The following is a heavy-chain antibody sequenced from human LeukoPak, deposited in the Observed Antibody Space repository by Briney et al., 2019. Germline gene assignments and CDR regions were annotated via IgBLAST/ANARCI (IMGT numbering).Heavy chain of an antibody. CDR2: ISGSGGST. Sequence: GGSLRLSCAASGFTFSSYAMSWVRQAPGKGLEWVSAISGSGGSTYYADSVKGRFTISRDNSKNTLYLQMSSLKTEDTAVYYCTTSEDSSWYTVPYYFDYWGQGTLVTVSS. D-gene: IGHD6-13*01. V-gene: IGHV3-23*01. CDR3: TTSEDSSWYTVPYYFDY. J-gene: IGHJ4*02. CDR1: GFTFSSYA.